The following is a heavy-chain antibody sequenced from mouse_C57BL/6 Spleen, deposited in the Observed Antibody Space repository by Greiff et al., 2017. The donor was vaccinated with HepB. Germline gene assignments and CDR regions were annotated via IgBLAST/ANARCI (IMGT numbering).Heavy chain of an antibody. CDR1: GYTFTSYW. D-gene: IGHD2-1*01. CDR2: IDPSDSYT. CDR3: ARIYYGNYEFAY. J-gene: IGHJ3*01. V-gene: IGHV1-50*01. Sequence: QVQLQQPGAELVKPGASVKLSCKASGYTFTSYWMQWVKQRPGQGLEWIGEIDPSDSYTNYNQKFKGKATLTVDTSSSTAYIQLSSLTSEDSAVYYCARIYYGNYEFAYWGQGTLVTVSA.